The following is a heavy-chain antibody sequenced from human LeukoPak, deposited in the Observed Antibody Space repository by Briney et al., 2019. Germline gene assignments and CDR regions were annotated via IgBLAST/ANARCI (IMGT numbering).Heavy chain of an antibody. CDR3: AKGTGSNGWYLPDY. Sequence: GASLRLSCAASGFTFSTYAMNWVRQAPGKGLEWVSGISGSGDSTYYAKSVKGRFTISRDNSKNTLYLQMNSLRAEDTAVYYCAKGTGSNGWYLPDYWGQGTLVTVSS. V-gene: IGHV3-23*01. J-gene: IGHJ4*02. CDR1: GFTFSTYA. D-gene: IGHD6-19*01. CDR2: ISGSGDST.